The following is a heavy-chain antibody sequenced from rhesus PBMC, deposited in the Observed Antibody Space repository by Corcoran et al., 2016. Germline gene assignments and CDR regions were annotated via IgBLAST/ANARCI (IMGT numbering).Heavy chain of an antibody. D-gene: IGHD6-13*01. CDR2: IYGNSAST. J-gene: IGHJ6*01. Sequence: VQLQESGPGLVKPSETLSLTCAVSGGSISDYYYWNWMRQPPGTGLEWIGNIYGNSASTYYNPSLKSRVTIAKDTSKNQFFLKLSSVTAADTAVYYCARGRGIASPDGLDSWGQGVVVTVSS. CDR1: GGSISDYYY. V-gene: IGHV4S9*01. CDR3: ARGRGIASPDGLDS.